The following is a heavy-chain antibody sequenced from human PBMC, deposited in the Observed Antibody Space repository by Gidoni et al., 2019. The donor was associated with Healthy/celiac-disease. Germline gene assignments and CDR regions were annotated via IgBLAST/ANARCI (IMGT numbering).Heavy chain of an antibody. V-gene: IGHV1-69*02. J-gene: IGHJ6*02. D-gene: IGHD2-15*01. CDR1: GGSFSSYT. Sequence: QVQLVQSGAEVKKPGSSVKASCKASGGSFSSYTIGWVRQAPGRGLEWMGRIIPILGIANYAQKFQVRVTITADKYTNTAYMELSSLRSEDTAVYYCARVVAGFSDGMDVWGQGTTVTVSS. CDR2: IIPILGIA. CDR3: ARVVAGFSDGMDV.